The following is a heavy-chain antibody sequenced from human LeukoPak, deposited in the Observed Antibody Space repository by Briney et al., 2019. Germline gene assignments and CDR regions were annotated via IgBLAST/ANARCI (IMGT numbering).Heavy chain of an antibody. Sequence: SETLSLTCTVSGGSITGSTYYWAWFRQPPGKGLGWIGSLYHTGSTYYSPSLKSRVSLFLDTSKSQFSLKVTSVTAADTAVYYSARRSGDWAVNWFDPWGQGTLVSVSS. CDR1: GGSITGSTYY. CDR2: LYHTGST. D-gene: IGHD2-21*02. V-gene: IGHV4-39*01. J-gene: IGHJ5*02. CDR3: ARRSGDWAVNWFDP.